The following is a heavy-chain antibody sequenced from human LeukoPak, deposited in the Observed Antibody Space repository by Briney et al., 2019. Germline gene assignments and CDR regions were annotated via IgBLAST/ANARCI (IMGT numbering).Heavy chain of an antibody. CDR2: ISGSDAGT. CDR1: GFTFRTYA. J-gene: IGHJ4*02. D-gene: IGHD4-17*01. CDR3: ARDRSDYGDFQYDY. Sequence: GGSLRHSCVASGFTFRTYAMSWVRQTPGRGLEWVSAISGSDAGTYYADSVKGRFTISRDNSKNTLYLQMNSLRAEDTAVYYCARDRSDYGDFQYDYWGQGTLVTVSS. V-gene: IGHV3-23*01.